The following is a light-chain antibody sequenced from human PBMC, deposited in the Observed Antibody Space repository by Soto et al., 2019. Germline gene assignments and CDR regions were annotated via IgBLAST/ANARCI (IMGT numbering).Light chain of an antibody. CDR3: QQYSNFWT. Sequence: DIQLTQSPSTLSASLGDSVTITCRPSQSIRSWLAWYQQKPGKAPRLLIYKASSLESGVPSRFSGSVSGTEFTLTISSLQPDDSATYYCQQYSNFWTFGQGTKVEIK. J-gene: IGKJ1*01. V-gene: IGKV1-5*03. CDR2: KAS. CDR1: QSIRSW.